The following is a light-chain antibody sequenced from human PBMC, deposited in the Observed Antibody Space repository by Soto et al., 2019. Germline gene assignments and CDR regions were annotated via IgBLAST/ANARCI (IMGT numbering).Light chain of an antibody. CDR3: QQRSNWPLT. J-gene: IGKJ4*01. CDR2: DAS. CDR1: QSVSSY. Sequence: EIVLTQSPATLSLSPGERATLSCRASQSVSSYLAWYQQKPGQAPRLLIYDASNRATGIPARFSGSGSGTDFTITISSLEREDFPVYYCQQRSNWPLTFGGGTKVEIK. V-gene: IGKV3-11*01.